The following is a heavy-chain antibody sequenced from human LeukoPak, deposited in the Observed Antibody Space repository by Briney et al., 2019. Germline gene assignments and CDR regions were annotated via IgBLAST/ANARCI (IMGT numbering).Heavy chain of an antibody. CDR3: ARGRPYSITMVRGVTYYYMDV. Sequence: EASVKVSCKASGYTFTGYYMHWVRQAPGQGLEWMGGIIPIFGTANYAQKFQGRVTITADKSTSTAYMELSSLRSEDTAVYYCARGRPYSITMVRGVTYYYMDVWGKGTTVTVSS. J-gene: IGHJ6*03. CDR1: GYTFTGYY. V-gene: IGHV1-69*06. CDR2: IIPIFGTA. D-gene: IGHD3-10*01.